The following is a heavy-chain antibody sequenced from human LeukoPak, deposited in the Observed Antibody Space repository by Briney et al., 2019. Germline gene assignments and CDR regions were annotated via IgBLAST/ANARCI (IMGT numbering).Heavy chain of an antibody. CDR1: GGTFSSYA. J-gene: IGHJ4*02. V-gene: IGHV1-69*04. CDR3: ARDHAPIYDSSAYYPDY. Sequence: GASVKVSCKASGGTFSSYAISWVRQAPGQGLEWMGRIIPILGIANYAQKFQGRVTITADKSTSTAYMELSSLRSEDTAVYYCARDHAPIYDSSAYYPDYWGQGTLVTVSS. CDR2: IIPILGIA. D-gene: IGHD3-22*01.